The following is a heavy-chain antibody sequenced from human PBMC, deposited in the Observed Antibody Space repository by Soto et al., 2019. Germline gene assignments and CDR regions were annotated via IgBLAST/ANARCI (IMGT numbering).Heavy chain of an antibody. D-gene: IGHD3-10*01. CDR2: ISYHGVNK. CDR1: GFSFSSHA. V-gene: IGHV3-30*03. Sequence: QVQLVESGGGVVQPGTSLRLSCAASGFSFSSHAMHWVRQAPGKGLEWVAVISYHGVNKYYADSVRGRFTISRDNSKNTVYLQLDRLVTDDTGVYHCARGGWLQNPGSDYWGQGILVTVSS. CDR3: ARGGWLQNPGSDY. J-gene: IGHJ4*02.